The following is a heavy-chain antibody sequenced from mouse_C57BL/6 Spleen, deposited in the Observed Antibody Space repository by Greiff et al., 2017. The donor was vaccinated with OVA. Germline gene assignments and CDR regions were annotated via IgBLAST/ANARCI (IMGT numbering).Heavy chain of an antibody. J-gene: IGHJ4*01. CDR1: GYTFTDYY. V-gene: IGHV1-76*01. CDR3: ARDTTVVPAMDY. D-gene: IGHD1-1*01. Sequence: VQLQQSGAELVRPGASVKLSCKASGYTFTDYYINWVKQRPGQGLEWIARIYPGSGNTYYNEKFKGKATLTAEKSSSTAYMQLSSLTSEDSAVYFCARDTTVVPAMDYWGQGTSVTVSS. CDR2: IYPGSGNT.